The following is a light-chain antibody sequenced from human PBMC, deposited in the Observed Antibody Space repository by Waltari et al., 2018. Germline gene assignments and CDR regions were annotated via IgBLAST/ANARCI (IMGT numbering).Light chain of an antibody. V-gene: IGLV1-44*01. Sequence: QSLLTQPPSASGSSGRRVTPSCSGSSSSIGSNTVNWYQQLPGTAPKLLIYTNNHRPSGVPDRFSGSKSGTSASLAVRGIESEDEADYYCAAWDDGVNGNVIFGGRTKLTVL. CDR1: SSSIGSNT. CDR3: AAWDDGVNGNVI. CDR2: TNN. J-gene: IGLJ2*01.